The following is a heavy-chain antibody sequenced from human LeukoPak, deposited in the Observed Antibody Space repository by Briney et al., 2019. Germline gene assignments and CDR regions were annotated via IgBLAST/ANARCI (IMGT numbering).Heavy chain of an antibody. CDR3: TRDGGEGGNSAFDI. J-gene: IGHJ3*02. V-gene: IGHV3-72*01. D-gene: IGHD3-16*01. CDR1: GLTFSDYI. CDR2: IRRGTNSYTT. Sequence: GGSLRLSCAASGLTFSDYILDWVRQAPGKGLEWVGRIRRGTNSYTTEYAASVKGRFIISRDDSKNSVYLHMHSLKTEDTAVYHCTRDGGEGGNSAFDIWGQGTMVTVSS.